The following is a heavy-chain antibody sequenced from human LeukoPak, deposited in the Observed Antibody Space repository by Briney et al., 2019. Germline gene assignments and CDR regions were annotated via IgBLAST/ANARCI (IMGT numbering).Heavy chain of an antibody. V-gene: IGHV1-8*03. CDR3: ARGPKISGSYYYYMDV. Sequence: ASVKVSCKASGYTFTSYDINWVRQATGQGLEWMGWMNPNSGNTGYAQKFQGRVTITRNTSISTAYMELSSLRSEDTAVYYCARGPKISGSYYYYMDVWGKGTTVTVSS. D-gene: IGHD1-26*01. J-gene: IGHJ6*03. CDR1: GYTFTSYD. CDR2: MNPNSGNT.